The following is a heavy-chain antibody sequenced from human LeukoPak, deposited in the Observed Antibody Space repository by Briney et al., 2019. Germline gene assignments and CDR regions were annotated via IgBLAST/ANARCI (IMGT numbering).Heavy chain of an antibody. J-gene: IGHJ4*02. Sequence: ASVKVSCKVSGYTLTELYMHWVRQAPGKGLEWMGCFDPEDGETIYAQKCQGRVTMTEDTSTDTAYRELSSVSSEDTAVYYCALSKQWLATPPDYWGQGTLVTVSS. CDR3: ALSKQWLATPPDY. CDR1: GYTLTELY. CDR2: FDPEDGET. D-gene: IGHD6-19*01. V-gene: IGHV1-24*01.